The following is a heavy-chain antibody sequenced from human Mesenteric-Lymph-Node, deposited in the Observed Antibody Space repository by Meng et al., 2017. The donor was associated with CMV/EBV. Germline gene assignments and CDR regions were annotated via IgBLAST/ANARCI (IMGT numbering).Heavy chain of an antibody. J-gene: IGHJ6*02. D-gene: IGHD2-15*01. CDR3: AKDQGYYCSGGSCYPAGMDV. V-gene: IGHV3-23*01. Sequence: GESLKISCAASGFTSSSYAMSWVRQAPGKGLEWVSAISGSGGSTYYADSVKGWFTISRDNSKNTLYLQMNSLRAEDTAVYYCAKDQGYYCSGGSCYPAGMDVWGQGTTVTVSS. CDR1: GFTSSSYA. CDR2: ISGSGGST.